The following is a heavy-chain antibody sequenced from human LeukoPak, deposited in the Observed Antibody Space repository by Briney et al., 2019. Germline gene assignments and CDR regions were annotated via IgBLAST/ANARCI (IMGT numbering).Heavy chain of an antibody. CDR2: IKQDESEK. CDR1: GFPFSSHG. CDR3: ARDKAVGPTLLDY. D-gene: IGHD1-26*01. J-gene: IGHJ4*02. V-gene: IGHV3-7*01. Sequence: GGSLRFSCAASGFPFSSHGMSWVRQAPGKGPEWVANIKQDESEKYYVDSVKGRFTISRDNAKNSLYLQMNSLRAEDTAVYYCARDKAVGPTLLDYWGQGILVTVSS.